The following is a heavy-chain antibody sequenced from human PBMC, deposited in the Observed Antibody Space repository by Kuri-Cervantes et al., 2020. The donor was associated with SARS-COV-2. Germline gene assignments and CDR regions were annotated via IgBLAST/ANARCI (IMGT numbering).Heavy chain of an antibody. CDR2: IKQDGSEK. CDR1: RFTFNTYR. CDR3: ARVAGDPYYFDY. J-gene: IGHJ4*02. Sequence: GESLKISCAASRFTFNTYRMNWVRQAPGKGLEWVANIKQDGSEKYYVDFVKGRFTISRDNAKNSLYLQMNSLRAEDTAVYYCARVAGDPYYFDYWGQGTLVTVSS. D-gene: IGHD7-27*01. V-gene: IGHV3-7*01.